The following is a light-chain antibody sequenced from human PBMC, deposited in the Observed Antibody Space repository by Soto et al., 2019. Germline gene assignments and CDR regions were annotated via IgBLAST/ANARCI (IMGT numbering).Light chain of an antibody. Sequence: EVVMTQSPATLSVSVGERPTLTCRASQSVSSNLAWYQQKPGQAPRVLMYGTSTRATGIPARFSGSGSGTEFNLTISSLQSEDFAVYYCQQHNSWPFTFGGGTKVEIK. CDR1: QSVSSN. J-gene: IGKJ4*01. CDR2: GTS. CDR3: QQHNSWPFT. V-gene: IGKV3-15*01.